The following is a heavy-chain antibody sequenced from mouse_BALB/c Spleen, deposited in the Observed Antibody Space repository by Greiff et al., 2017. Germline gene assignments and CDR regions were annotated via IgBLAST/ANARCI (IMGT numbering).Heavy chain of an antibody. J-gene: IGHJ2*01. CDR3: ARGGTTVYFDY. D-gene: IGHD1-1*01. CDR1: GYSITSGYY. V-gene: IGHV3-6*02. CDR2: ISYDGSN. Sequence: EVKLVESGPGLVKPSQSLSLTCSVTGYSITSGYYWNWIRQFPGNKLEWMGYISYDGSNNYNPSLKNRISITRDTSKNQFFLKLNSVTTEDTATYYCARGGTTVYFDYWGQGTTLTVSS.